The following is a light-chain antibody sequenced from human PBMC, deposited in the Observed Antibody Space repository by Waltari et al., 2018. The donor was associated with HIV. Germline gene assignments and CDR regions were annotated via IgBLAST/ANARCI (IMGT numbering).Light chain of an antibody. CDR2: SGS. V-gene: IGKV1-12*01. J-gene: IGKJ4*01. Sequence: DIQMAQSPSSVTASVGDGVTIKCRTSQIIGSSLSWYPQQQGKGPKLLIYSGSRLDTGVPSRFVGSGSGAYFTLSISNLQPEDSATYYCQQAHSFPHTFGGGTKV. CDR1: QIIGSS. CDR3: QQAHSFPHT.